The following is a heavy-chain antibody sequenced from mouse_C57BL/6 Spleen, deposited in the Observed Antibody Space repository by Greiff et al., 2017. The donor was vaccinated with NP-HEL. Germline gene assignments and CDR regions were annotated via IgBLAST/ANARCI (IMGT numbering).Heavy chain of an antibody. D-gene: IGHD3-2*02. CDR3: TPRQLRPRGFAY. Sequence: VQLQQSGAELVRPGASVTLSCKASGYTFTDYEMHWVKQTPVHGLEWIGAIDPETGGTAYNQKFKGKAILTADKSSSTAYMELRSLTSEDSAVYYCTPRQLRPRGFAYWGQGTLVTVSA. CDR1: GYTFTDYE. J-gene: IGHJ3*01. V-gene: IGHV1-15*01. CDR2: IDPETGGT.